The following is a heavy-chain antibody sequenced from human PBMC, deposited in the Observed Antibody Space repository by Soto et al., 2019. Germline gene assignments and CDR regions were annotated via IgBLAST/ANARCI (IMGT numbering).Heavy chain of an antibody. D-gene: IGHD1-7*01. CDR3: ARPVTGTNYYYGMDV. Sequence: QVQLVQSGAEVKKPGASVKVSCKASGYTFTSYDINWVRQATGQGLEWMGWMNPNSGNTGYAQKFQGRVTMTRNTSISTAEMELGSLRSEDTAVYYCARPVTGTNYYYGMDVWGQGTTVTVSS. CDR1: GYTFTSYD. V-gene: IGHV1-8*01. J-gene: IGHJ6*02. CDR2: MNPNSGNT.